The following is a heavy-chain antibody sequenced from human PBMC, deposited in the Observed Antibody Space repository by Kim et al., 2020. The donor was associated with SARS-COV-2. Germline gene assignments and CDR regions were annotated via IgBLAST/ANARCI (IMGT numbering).Heavy chain of an antibody. CDR3: ARDSKIFRWFDP. Sequence: SETLSLTCTVSGGSISSGGYYWSWIRQHPGKGLEWIGYIYYSGSTYYNPSLKSRVTISVDTSKNQFSLKLSSVTAADTAVYYCARDSKIFRWFDPWGQGTLVTVSS. J-gene: IGHJ5*02. V-gene: IGHV4-31*03. D-gene: IGHD3-3*01. CDR2: IYYSGST. CDR1: GGSISSGGYY.